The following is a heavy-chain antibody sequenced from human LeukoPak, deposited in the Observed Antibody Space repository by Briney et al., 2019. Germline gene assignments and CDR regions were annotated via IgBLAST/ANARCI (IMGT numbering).Heavy chain of an antibody. Sequence: GGSLRLSCAASGFTFSGYGMSWVRQAPGKGLESVSSISGNSGNTYYADSVKGRFTISRDNSKNMMYLQMNSLRAEDTAVYYCGKDKVVAAGDDAFDIWGQGTMVTVSS. D-gene: IGHD2-2*01. CDR2: ISGNSGNT. J-gene: IGHJ3*02. CDR1: GFTFSGYG. CDR3: GKDKVVAAGDDAFDI. V-gene: IGHV3-23*01.